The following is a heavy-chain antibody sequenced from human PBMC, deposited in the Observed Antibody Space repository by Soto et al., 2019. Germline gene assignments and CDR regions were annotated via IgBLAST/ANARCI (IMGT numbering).Heavy chain of an antibody. J-gene: IGHJ4*02. D-gene: IGHD4-17*01. V-gene: IGHV4-61*01. CDR2: GSYSGTT. CDR3: ARGATVTQYDY. Sequence: LSLTCTVSGVSVSSGSFYWAWIRQPPGKGLEWIGFGSYSGTTNYKPSLKSRVTISVDTSRSQISLKVSSLPAADTAVYYCARGATVTQYDYWGQGTLVTVSS. CDR1: GVSVSSGSFY.